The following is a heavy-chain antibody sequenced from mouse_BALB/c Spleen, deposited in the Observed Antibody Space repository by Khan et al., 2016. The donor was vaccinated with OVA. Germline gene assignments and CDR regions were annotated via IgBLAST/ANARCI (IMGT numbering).Heavy chain of an antibody. V-gene: IGHV5-17*02. Sequence: EVELVESGGGLVQPGGSRKLSCAASGFTFSSYGMHWVRQAPEKGLEWVAYISGDSSTIYYADTVKGRFTISRDNPKNTLFLQMTSLMSEDTAMYYCATYYYYGYYFDYWGQGTTLTVSS. CDR2: ISGDSSTI. J-gene: IGHJ2*01. CDR1: GFTFSSYG. CDR3: ATYYYYGYYFDY. D-gene: IGHD1-1*01.